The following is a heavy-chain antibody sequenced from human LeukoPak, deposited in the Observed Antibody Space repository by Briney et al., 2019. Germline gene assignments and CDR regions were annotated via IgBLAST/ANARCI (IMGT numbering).Heavy chain of an antibody. J-gene: IGHJ6*02. V-gene: IGHV4-59*01. Sequence: SSETLSLTCTVSGGSIRNYHWSWIRQPPGKGLEWVGCIYSSGTSKYNPSLKGRVTISVDTSKNQFSLNLRSLTAADTALYYCARDRTVPIGGTSDFYYYGMDVWGQGTTVTVSS. CDR3: ARDRTVPIGGTSDFYYYGMDV. CDR2: IYSSGTS. D-gene: IGHD3/OR15-3a*01. CDR1: GGSIRNYH.